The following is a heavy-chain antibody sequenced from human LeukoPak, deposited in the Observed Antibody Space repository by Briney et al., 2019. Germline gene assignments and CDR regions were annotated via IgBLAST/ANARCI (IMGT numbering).Heavy chain of an antibody. D-gene: IGHD4/OR15-4a*01. V-gene: IGHV4-4*07. J-gene: IGHJ6*02. CDR2: IYASGVT. Sequence: SETLSLTCTVSGGSISSYYWSWVRQPAGKGLEWIGHIYASGVTKSNPSLKSRVTMSIDTSTNQFSLKVSSVTAADSAVYYCAREGATPASYYYAVDVWGLGTTVIVSS. CDR1: GGSISSYY. CDR3: AREGATPASYYYAVDV.